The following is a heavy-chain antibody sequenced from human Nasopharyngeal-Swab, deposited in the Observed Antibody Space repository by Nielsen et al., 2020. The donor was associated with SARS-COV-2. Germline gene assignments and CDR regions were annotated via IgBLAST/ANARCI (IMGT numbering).Heavy chain of an antibody. CDR3: TTAGCSSTSCYYYYYYGMDV. CDR2: IKSKTDGERI. Sequence: VRQAPGKGLEWVGRIKSKTDGERIDYAAPVKGRFTISRDDSKNTLYLQMNSLKTEDTAVYYCTTAGCSSTSCYYYYYYGMDVWGQGTTVTVSS. D-gene: IGHD2-2*01. V-gene: IGHV3-15*01. J-gene: IGHJ6*02.